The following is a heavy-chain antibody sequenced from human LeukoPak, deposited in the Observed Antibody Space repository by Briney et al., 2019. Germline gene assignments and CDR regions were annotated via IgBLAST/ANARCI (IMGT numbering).Heavy chain of an antibody. CDR1: GFTFSSYS. CDR2: ISSSSSYI. J-gene: IGHJ1*01. Sequence: GESLRLSCAASGFTFSSYSMNWVRQAPGKGLESVSSISSSSSYIYYADSVKGRFTISRDNAKNSLYLQMNSLRAEDTAVYYCARAVGRLPEYFQHWGQGTLVTVSS. CDR3: ARAVGRLPEYFQH. D-gene: IGHD5-18*01. V-gene: IGHV3-21*01.